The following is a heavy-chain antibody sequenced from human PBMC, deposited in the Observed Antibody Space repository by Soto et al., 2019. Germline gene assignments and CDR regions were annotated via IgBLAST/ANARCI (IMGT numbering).Heavy chain of an antibody. D-gene: IGHD3-22*01. CDR3: AKIYDSSGYYPVYFDY. CDR2: ISGSGGST. Sequence: PGGSLRLSCAASGFTFSSYAMSWVRQAPGKGLEWVSAISGSGGSTYYADSVKGRFTISRDNSKNTLYLQMNSLRAEDTAVYYCAKIYDSSGYYPVYFDYWGQGTLVTVSS. J-gene: IGHJ4*02. V-gene: IGHV3-23*01. CDR1: GFTFSSYA.